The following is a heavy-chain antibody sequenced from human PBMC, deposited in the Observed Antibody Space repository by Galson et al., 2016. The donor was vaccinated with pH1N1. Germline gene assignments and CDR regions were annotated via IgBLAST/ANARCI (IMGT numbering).Heavy chain of an antibody. J-gene: IGHJ4*02. CDR1: GINFGDYH. D-gene: IGHD2-2*01. CDR3: TRERGGSSSRFDY. V-gene: IGHV3-49*03. Sequence: SLRLSCAVSGINFGDYHMHWFRQAPGKGLEWVGFIRSKVFGGTTENAASVKGRFSISRDDSRSIAYLQMKSLKTEDTAVYFCTRERGGSSSRFDYWGQGTLVIVSS. CDR2: IRSKVFGGTT.